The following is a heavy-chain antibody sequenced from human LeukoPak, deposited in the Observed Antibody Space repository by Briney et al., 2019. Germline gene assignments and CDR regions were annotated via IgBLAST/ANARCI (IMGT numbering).Heavy chain of an antibody. CDR2: IYYSGST. J-gene: IGHJ5*02. V-gene: IGHV4-61*08. CDR3: ARFAGTSAGDEYWFDP. D-gene: IGHD1-7*01. CDR1: GGSISSGDYY. Sequence: SQTLSLTCTVSGGSISSGDYYWSWIRQPPGKGLEWIGYIYYSGSTNYNPSLKSRVTISVDTSKNQFSLKLSSVTAADTAVYYCARFAGTSAGDEYWFDPWGQGTLVTVSS.